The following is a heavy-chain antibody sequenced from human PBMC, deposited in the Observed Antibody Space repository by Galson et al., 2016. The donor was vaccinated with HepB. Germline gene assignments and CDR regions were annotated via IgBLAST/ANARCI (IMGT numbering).Heavy chain of an antibody. CDR2: INTGKGNT. Sequence: SVKVSCKASGYTFTNHAMHWVRQAPGQSLEWMGWINTGKGNTKYSQKFQDRVTITRDTSASTGYMEPGNLRSEDTAVYFCARLSTSGTYFGYWGQGVLVTVSS. V-gene: IGHV1-3*04. CDR1: GYTFTNHA. J-gene: IGHJ4*02. CDR3: ARLSTSGTYFGY. D-gene: IGHD1-26*01.